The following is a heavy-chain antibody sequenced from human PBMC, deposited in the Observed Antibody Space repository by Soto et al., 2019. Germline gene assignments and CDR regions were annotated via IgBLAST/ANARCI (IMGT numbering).Heavy chain of an antibody. V-gene: IGHV5-51*01. Sequence: PGESLKISCKGSGYIFTNYWIVWVRQVPGKGLEWMGSIYPSDADTRYNPSFQGQVTTSAGKSITTAYLQWSSLKASDTAMYYCARTTEMAPYFFDFWGQGALVTVSS. CDR1: GYIFTNYW. CDR2: IYPSDADT. J-gene: IGHJ4*02. D-gene: IGHD1-1*01. CDR3: ARTTEMAPYFFDF.